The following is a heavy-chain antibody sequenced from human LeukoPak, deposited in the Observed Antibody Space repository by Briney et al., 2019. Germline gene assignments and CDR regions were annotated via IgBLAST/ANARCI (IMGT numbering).Heavy chain of an antibody. V-gene: IGHV1-8*01. J-gene: IGHJ6*02. Sequence: ASVKVSCKASGYTFTSYDINWVRQGTGQGLEWMGWINPNSANTGYAQKFQGRVTMTRDTSINTAYMEVSSLRSEDTAVYYCASGQRDMDVWGQGTTVTVSS. D-gene: IGHD5-24*01. CDR2: INPNSANT. CDR3: ASGQRDMDV. CDR1: GYTFTSYD.